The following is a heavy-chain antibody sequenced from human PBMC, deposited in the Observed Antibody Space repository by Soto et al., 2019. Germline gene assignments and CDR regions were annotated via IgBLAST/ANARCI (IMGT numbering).Heavy chain of an antibody. V-gene: IGHV4-31*03. CDR1: GGSISSGGYY. CDR2: IYYSGST. CDR3: ARGAFGGLIAP. J-gene: IGHJ5*02. D-gene: IGHD3-16*01. Sequence: QVQLQESGPGLVKPSQTLSLTSTVSGGSISSGGYYWSWIRQHPGKGLEWIGYIYYSGSTYYNPSLQSRVTVSVDTSKNQFSLKLSSVTAADTAVYYCARGAFGGLIAPWGQGTLVTVSS.